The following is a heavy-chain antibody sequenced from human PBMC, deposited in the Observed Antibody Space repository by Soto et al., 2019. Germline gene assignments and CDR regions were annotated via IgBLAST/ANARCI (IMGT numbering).Heavy chain of an antibody. V-gene: IGHV4-30-2*01. CDR2: IYHSGST. D-gene: IGHD2-15*01. CDR3: ARGLYCSGGSCNWFAP. CDR1: GGSISSGGYS. J-gene: IGHJ5*02. Sequence: PSETLSLTCAVSGGSISSGGYSWSWIRQPPGKGLEWIGYIYHSGSTYYTPSLKSRVTISVDRSKNQFSLKLSSVTAADTAVYYCARGLYCSGGSCNWFAPWGQGTLVTVSS.